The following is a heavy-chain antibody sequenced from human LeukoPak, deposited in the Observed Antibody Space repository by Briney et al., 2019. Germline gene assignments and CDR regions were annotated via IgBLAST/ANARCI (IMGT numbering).Heavy chain of an antibody. V-gene: IGHV4-30-2*01. J-gene: IGHJ2*01. CDR1: GGPISSGGYY. Sequence: PSETLSLTCTVSGGPISSGGYYWSWIRQPPGKGLEWIGYIYHSGSTYYNPSLKSRVTISVDRSKNQFSLKLSSVTAADTAVYYCARTIDYYDSSGYYWYFDLWGRGTLVTVSS. D-gene: IGHD3-22*01. CDR3: ARTIDYYDSSGYYWYFDL. CDR2: IYHSGST.